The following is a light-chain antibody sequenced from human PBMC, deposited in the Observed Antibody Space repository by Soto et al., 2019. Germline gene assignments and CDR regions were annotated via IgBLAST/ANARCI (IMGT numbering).Light chain of an antibody. CDR3: QQYNNWS. V-gene: IGKV3-15*01. J-gene: IGKJ5*01. Sequence: EVVMTQSPATLSVSPGETATLSCRASQSVGSNLAWYQQKPGQAPRLLIYAASTRPTGIPARFSGRGSGTEFTLTIRSMQSEDFAVYYCQQYNNWSFGQGTRLEIK. CDR1: QSVGSN. CDR2: AAS.